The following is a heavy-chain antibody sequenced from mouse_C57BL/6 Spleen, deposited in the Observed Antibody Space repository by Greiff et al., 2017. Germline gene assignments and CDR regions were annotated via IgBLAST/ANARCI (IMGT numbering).Heavy chain of an antibody. CDR3: ARSTMVTTGFGY. J-gene: IGHJ3*01. V-gene: IGHV5-17*01. CDR1: GFTFSDYG. CDR2: ISSGSSTI. Sequence: EVHLVESGGGLVKPGGSLKLSCAASGFTFSDYGMHWVRQAPEKGLEWVAYISSGSSTIYYADTVKGRFTISRDNAKNTLFLQMTSLRSEDTAMYYCARSTMVTTGFGYWGQGTLVTVSA. D-gene: IGHD2-2*01.